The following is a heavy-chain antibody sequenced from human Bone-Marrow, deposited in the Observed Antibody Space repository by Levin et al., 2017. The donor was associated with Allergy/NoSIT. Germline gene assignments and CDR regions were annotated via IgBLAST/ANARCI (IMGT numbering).Heavy chain of an antibody. J-gene: IGHJ4*02. V-gene: IGHV3-74*01. CDR3: ARVGYYYDSSSSLGY. CDR1: GFTFSSYW. D-gene: IGHD3-22*01. CDR2: INSDGSST. Sequence: GGSLRLSCAASGFTFSSYWMHWVRQAPGKGLVWVSRINSDGSSTSYADSVKGRFTISRDNAKNTLYLQMNSLRAEDTAVYYCARVGYYYDSSSSLGYWGQGTLVTVSS.